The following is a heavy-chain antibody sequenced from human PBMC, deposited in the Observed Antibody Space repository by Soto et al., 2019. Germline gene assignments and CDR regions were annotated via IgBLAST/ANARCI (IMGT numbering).Heavy chain of an antibody. CDR3: ARAPYSSSWYYFDY. CDR1: GGSISSSNW. V-gene: IGHV4-4*02. J-gene: IGHJ4*02. CDR2: IYHSGST. D-gene: IGHD6-13*01. Sequence: SETLSLTCAVSGGSISSSNWWSWVRQPPGKGLEWIGEIYHSGSTNYNPSLKSRVTISVDKSKNQFSLKLSSVTAADTAVYYCARAPYSSSWYYFDYWGQGTLVTVSS.